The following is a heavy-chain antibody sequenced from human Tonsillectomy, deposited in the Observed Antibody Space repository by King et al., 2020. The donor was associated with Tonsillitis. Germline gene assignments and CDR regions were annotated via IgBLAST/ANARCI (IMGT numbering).Heavy chain of an antibody. V-gene: IGHV3-7*01. D-gene: IGHD3-10*01. Sequence: EVQLVESGGGLVQPGGSLRLSCAASGFTFSSYWMNWVRQAPGKGLEWVANIKLDGSEKYYVDSVKGRFTISRDNAKNSLYLQMNSLRAEDTAVYYCARVPYYASGRLDYWGQGTLVTVSS. CDR3: ARVPYYASGRLDY. CDR2: IKLDGSEK. J-gene: IGHJ4*02. CDR1: GFTFSSYW.